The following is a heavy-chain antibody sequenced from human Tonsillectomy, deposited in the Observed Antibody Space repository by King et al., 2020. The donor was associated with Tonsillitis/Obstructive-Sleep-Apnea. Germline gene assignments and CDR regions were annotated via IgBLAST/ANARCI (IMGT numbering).Heavy chain of an antibody. J-gene: IGHJ3*02. Sequence: GQLVQSGAEVKKPGASVKVSCKVSGYTLTELSMHWVRQAPGKGLEWMGGFDPEDGETIYAQKFQGRVTMTEDTSTDTAYMELSSLRSEDTAVYYCATALLNGAYDSSGYLDAFDIWGQGTMVTVSS. D-gene: IGHD3-22*01. CDR2: FDPEDGET. CDR1: GYTLTELS. V-gene: IGHV1-24*01. CDR3: ATALLNGAYDSSGYLDAFDI.